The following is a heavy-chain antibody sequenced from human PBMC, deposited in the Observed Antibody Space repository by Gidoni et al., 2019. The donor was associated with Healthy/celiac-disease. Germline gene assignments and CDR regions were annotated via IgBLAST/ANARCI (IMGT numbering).Heavy chain of an antibody. CDR3: ARDLSYTGAFDI. D-gene: IGHD2-2*02. CDR2: IWYDGSNK. Sequence: QVQLVESGGGVVQPGRSLRLSCAASGFTFSSYGMHWVRQAPGKGLEWVAVIWYDGSNKYYADSVKGRFTISRDNSKNTLYLQMNSLRAEDTAVYYCARDLSYTGAFDIWGQGTMVTVSS. CDR1: GFTFSSYG. V-gene: IGHV3-33*01. J-gene: IGHJ3*02.